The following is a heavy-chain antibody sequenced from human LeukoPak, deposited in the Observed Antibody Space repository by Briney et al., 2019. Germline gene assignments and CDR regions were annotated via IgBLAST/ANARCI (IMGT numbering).Heavy chain of an antibody. CDR3: ARGSHGAYSSGAIDY. V-gene: IGHV1-18*01. J-gene: IGHJ4*02. Sequence: GASVKVSCKASGYTFTSYGISWVRQAPGQGLEWMGWISAYNGNTNYAQKLQGRVTMTTDTSTSTAYMELRSLKSDDTAVYYCARGSHGAYSSGAIDYWGQGTLVTVSS. D-gene: IGHD6-19*01. CDR1: GYTFTSYG. CDR2: ISAYNGNT.